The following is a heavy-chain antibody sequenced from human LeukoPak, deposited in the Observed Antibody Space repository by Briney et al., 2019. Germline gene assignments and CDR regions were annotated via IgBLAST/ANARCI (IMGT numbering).Heavy chain of an antibody. J-gene: IGHJ4*02. Sequence: PSETLSLTCTVSGGSISSYYWSWLRQPPGKGLEYIGYTHYSGATNYNPSLKSRVTISLDTSGNQFSLKLSSVTAADTAVYYCARDSVSPTRGWILSSGWLFGYWGQGTLVTVSS. D-gene: IGHD6-19*01. CDR2: THYSGAT. CDR1: GGSISSYY. V-gene: IGHV4-59*01. CDR3: ARDSVSPTRGWILSSGWLFGY.